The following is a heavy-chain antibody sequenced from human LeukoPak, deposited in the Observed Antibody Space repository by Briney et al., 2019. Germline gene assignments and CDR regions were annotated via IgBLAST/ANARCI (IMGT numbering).Heavy chain of an antibody. CDR1: GFTFSSYS. J-gene: IGHJ4*02. Sequence: NPGGSLRLSCAASGFTFSSYSVNWVRQAPGKGLEWVSSISSSSSYIYYADSVKGRFTISRDNAKNSLYLQMNSLRAEDTAVYYCARGPLYSSGDYFDYWGQGTLVTVSS. CDR2: ISSSSSYI. V-gene: IGHV3-21*01. CDR3: ARGPLYSSGDYFDY. D-gene: IGHD6-19*01.